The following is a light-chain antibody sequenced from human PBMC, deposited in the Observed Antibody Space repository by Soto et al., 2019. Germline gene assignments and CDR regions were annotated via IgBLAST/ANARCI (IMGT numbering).Light chain of an antibody. V-gene: IGKV3-15*01. Sequence: EIVMTQSPATLSVSPGERATLSCRASQSVSSDLVWYQQKPGQAPRLLIYGASTRATGIPVRFSGSGSGTDFTLTISSLQAEDVAVYYCQQYYSAPLTFGGGTKVDIK. CDR2: GAS. J-gene: IGKJ4*01. CDR3: QQYYSAPLT. CDR1: QSVSSD.